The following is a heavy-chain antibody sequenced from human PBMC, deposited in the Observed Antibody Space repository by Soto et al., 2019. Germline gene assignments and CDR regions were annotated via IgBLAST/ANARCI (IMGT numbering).Heavy chain of an antibody. V-gene: IGHV1-3*01. CDR1: GYTFTSYA. Sequence: GASVKVSCKASGYTFTSYAMHWVRQAPGQRLEWMEWINAGNGNTKYSQKFQGRVTITRDTSASTAYMELSSLRSEDTAVYYCARSPSGTIAVAGTGRVDWGQGTLVTVSS. J-gene: IGHJ4*02. D-gene: IGHD6-19*01. CDR3: ARSPSGTIAVAGTGRVD. CDR2: INAGNGNT.